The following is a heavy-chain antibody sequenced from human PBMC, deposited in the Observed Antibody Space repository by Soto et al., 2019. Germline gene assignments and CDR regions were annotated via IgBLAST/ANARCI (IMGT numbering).Heavy chain of an antibody. J-gene: IGHJ6*02. CDR3: ARDLWGYCGTDCYPLDV. CDR1: GESFIGHY. V-gene: IGHV4-34*01. D-gene: IGHD2-21*02. Sequence: SETLSLTCAAYGESFIGHYWNWIRQPPGKGLEWIGDINHRGNTNYNSSLKSRVTISIDTSKSQFSLRLNSLTAADTAVYYCARDLWGYCGTDCYPLDVWGQGTTVTVSS. CDR2: INHRGNT.